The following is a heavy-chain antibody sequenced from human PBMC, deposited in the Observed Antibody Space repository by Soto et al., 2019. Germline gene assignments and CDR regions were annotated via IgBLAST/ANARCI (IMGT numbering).Heavy chain of an antibody. CDR2: TIPIFGTA. CDR3: ARERGSGSYSKVGYYYFGMDI. V-gene: IGHV1-69*01. D-gene: IGHD3-10*01. CDR1: GGTFSSYA. J-gene: IGHJ6*02. Sequence: QLQLVQSGAEVKKPGSSVKVSCKASGGTFSSYAISWLRQAPGQGLEWMGGTIPIFGTASFAHKFQGRVTITADESTSTAYMGLSGLRTEATAVYYCARERGSGSYSKVGYYYFGMDIWGQGTTVSVSS.